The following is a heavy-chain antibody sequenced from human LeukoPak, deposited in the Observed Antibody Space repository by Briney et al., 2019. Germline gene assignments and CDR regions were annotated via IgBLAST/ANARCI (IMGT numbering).Heavy chain of an antibody. CDR1: GGSFSGYY. V-gene: IGHV4-34*01. CDR2: INHSGST. D-gene: IGHD5-18*01. J-gene: IGHJ5*02. Sequence: SETLSLTCAAYGGSFSGYYWSWIRQPPGKGLEWMGEINHSGSTNYNPSLKSRVTISVDTSKNQFSLKLSSVTAAETAVYFCARVKLYSYGYRWRENWFDPWGQGTLVTVSS. CDR3: ARVKLYSYGYRWRENWFDP.